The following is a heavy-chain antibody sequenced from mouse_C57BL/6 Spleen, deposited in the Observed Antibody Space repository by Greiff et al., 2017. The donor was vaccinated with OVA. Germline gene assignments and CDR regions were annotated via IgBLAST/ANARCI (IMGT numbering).Heavy chain of an antibody. CDR1: GYTFTSYG. Sequence: LVESGAELARPGASVKLSCKASGYTFTSYGISWVKQRTGQGLEWIGEIYPRSGNTYYNEKFKGKATLTADKSSSTAYMELRSLTSEDSAVYFCARKDSSYNFDYWGQGTTLTVSS. CDR2: IYPRSGNT. CDR3: ARKDSSYNFDY. D-gene: IGHD1-1*01. V-gene: IGHV1-81*01. J-gene: IGHJ2*01.